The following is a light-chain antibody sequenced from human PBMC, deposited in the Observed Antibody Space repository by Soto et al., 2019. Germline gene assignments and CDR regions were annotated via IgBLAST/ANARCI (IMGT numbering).Light chain of an antibody. CDR3: QQYGGSPWT. J-gene: IGKJ1*01. CDR1: QSVSRSY. V-gene: IGKV3-20*01. CDR2: GAS. Sequence: EIVLTQSPGTLSLSPGERATLSYRASQSVSRSYLAWYQQKPGQAPRLLIYGASSRATGIPDRFSGSGSGADFTLTISRLDPEDFAVYYCQQYGGSPWTFGQGTKVEIK.